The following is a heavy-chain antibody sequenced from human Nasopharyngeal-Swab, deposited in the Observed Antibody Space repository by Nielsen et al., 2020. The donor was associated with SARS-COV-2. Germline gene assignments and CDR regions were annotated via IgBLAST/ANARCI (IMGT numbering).Heavy chain of an antibody. CDR1: GFTFSSYA. CDR2: ISSNGGST. J-gene: IGHJ4*02. V-gene: IGHV3-64D*06. CDR3: GAYYYGSGTDFDY. Sequence: GESRKISCSASGFTFSSYAMHWVRQAPGKGLEYVSAISSNGGSTYYADSVKGRFTISRDNSKNTLYLQMSSLRAEDTAVYYCGAYYYGSGTDFDYWGQGTLVAVSS. D-gene: IGHD3-10*01.